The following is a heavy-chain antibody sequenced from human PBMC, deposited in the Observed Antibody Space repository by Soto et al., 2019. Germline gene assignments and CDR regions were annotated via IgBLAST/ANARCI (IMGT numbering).Heavy chain of an antibody. CDR2: ISYDGSNK. CDR3: AKDGGEGVEQQLVYLADY. CDR1: GFTFSSYG. Sequence: GGSLRLSCAASGFTFSSYGMHWVRQAPGKGLEWVAVISYDGSNKYYADSVKGRFTISRDNSKNTLYLQMNSLRAEDTAVYYCAKDGGEGVEQQLVYLADYWGQGTLVTVSS. J-gene: IGHJ4*02. V-gene: IGHV3-30*18. D-gene: IGHD6-13*01.